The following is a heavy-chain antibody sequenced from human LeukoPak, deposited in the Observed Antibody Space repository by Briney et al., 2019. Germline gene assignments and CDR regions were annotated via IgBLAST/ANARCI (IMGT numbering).Heavy chain of an antibody. D-gene: IGHD5-24*01. Sequence: GGSLRLSCAASGFTVSSSYISWVRQAPGKGLEWVSAIYSGGTTYYADSVRGRFTISRDNAKNSLYLQMNSLRAEDTAIYYCTRVGYIDEGIDYWGQGTLVTVSS. CDR1: GFTVSSSY. CDR3: TRVGYIDEGIDY. CDR2: IYSGGTT. V-gene: IGHV3-53*01. J-gene: IGHJ4*02.